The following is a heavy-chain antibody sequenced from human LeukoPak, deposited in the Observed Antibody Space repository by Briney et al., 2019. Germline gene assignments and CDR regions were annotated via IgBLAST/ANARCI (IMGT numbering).Heavy chain of an antibody. CDR2: FDPEDGET. CDR1: GYTLTVLS. CDR3: ATMPGYNWNDGGGY. Sequence: ASVKVSCKVSGYTLTVLSMHWVRQAPGKGLEWMGGFDPEDGETIYAQKFQGRVTMTEDTSTDTAYMELSSLRSEDTAVYYCATMPGYNWNDGGGYWGQGTLVTVSS. D-gene: IGHD1-20*01. J-gene: IGHJ4*02. V-gene: IGHV1-24*01.